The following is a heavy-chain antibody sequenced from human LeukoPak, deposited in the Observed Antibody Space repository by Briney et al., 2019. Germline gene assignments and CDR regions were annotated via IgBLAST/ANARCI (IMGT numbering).Heavy chain of an antibody. D-gene: IGHD3-16*01. CDR2: ISYDGSNK. J-gene: IGHJ6*02. CDR1: GFTFSSYG. Sequence: PGGSLRLSCAASGFTFSSYGVHWVRQAPGKGLEWVAVISYDGSNKYYADSVKGRFTISRDNSKNTLYLQMNSLRAEDTAVYYCAKVWGSYYYYGMDVWGQGTTVTVSS. CDR3: AKVWGSYYYYGMDV. V-gene: IGHV3-30*18.